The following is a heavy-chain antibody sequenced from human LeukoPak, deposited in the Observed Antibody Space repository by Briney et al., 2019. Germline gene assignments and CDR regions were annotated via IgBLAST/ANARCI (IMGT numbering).Heavy chain of an antibody. CDR3: ARERLLNYGYSSS. J-gene: IGHJ4*02. Sequence: PGGSLRLSCAASGFTFSSYSMNWVRQAPGKGLEWVSSISSSSSYIYYADSVKGRFTISRDNAKNSLYLQMNSLRAEDTAVYYCARERLLNYGYSSSWGQGTLVTVSS. CDR2: ISSSSSYI. CDR1: GFTFSSYS. V-gene: IGHV3-21*01. D-gene: IGHD6-13*01.